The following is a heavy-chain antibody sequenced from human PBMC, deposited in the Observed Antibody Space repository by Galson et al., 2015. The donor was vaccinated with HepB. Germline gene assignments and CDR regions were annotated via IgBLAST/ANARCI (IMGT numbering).Heavy chain of an antibody. CDR2: ISAYNGNT. CDR1: GYTFFSYG. V-gene: IGHV1-18*04. Sequence: SVKVSCKASGYTFFSYGISWVRQAPGQGLEWMGWISAYNGNTIYAQKFQGRVTMTTDTSTSTGYMEPRSLRSDDTAVYYCARVRNPHYYYGMDVWGQGTTVTVSS. CDR3: ARVRNPHYYYGMDV. J-gene: IGHJ6*02.